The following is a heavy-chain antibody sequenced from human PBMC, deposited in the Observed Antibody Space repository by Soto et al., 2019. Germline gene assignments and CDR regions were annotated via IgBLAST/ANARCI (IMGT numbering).Heavy chain of an antibody. CDR2: ISGSGGST. CDR1: GFTFSSYA. J-gene: IGHJ4*02. CDR3: AKNPPAIYCSSTSCSSYYFDY. D-gene: IGHD2-2*01. V-gene: IGHV3-23*01. Sequence: GSLRLSCAASGFTFSSYAMSWVRQAPGKGLEWVSAISGSGGSTYYADSVKGRFTISRDNSKNTLYLQMNSLRAEDTAVYYCAKNPPAIYCSSTSCSSYYFDYWGQGTLVTVSS.